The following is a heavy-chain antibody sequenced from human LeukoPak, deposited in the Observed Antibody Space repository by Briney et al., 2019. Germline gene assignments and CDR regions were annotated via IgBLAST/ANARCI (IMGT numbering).Heavy chain of an antibody. Sequence: GGSLRLSCAASGFTFSSYRMHWVRQPPGKGLEWVSHINFDGSTTIYADSVKGRFTISRENAKNTLSLQMNSLRVEDTAVYYCARDGSYIDYWGQGPLVTVSS. D-gene: IGHD2-21*01. J-gene: IGHJ4*02. CDR2: INFDGSTT. CDR1: GFTFSSYR. V-gene: IGHV3-74*01. CDR3: ARDGSYIDY.